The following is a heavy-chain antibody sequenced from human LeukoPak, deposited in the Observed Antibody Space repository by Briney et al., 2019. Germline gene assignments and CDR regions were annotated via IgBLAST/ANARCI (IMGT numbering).Heavy chain of an antibody. CDR1: GYSFTSYW. CDR2: IYPGDSDT. V-gene: IGHV5-51*01. D-gene: IGHD3-22*01. J-gene: IGHJ4*02. CDR3: ARLDDSSGYYSYFDY. Sequence: KYGESLKISCKGSGYSFTSYWIGWVRQMPGKGLEWMGIIYPGDSDTRYSPSFQGQVTISADRSISTADRSISTAYVQWSSLKASDTAMYYCARLDDSSGYYSYFDYWGQGTLVTVSS.